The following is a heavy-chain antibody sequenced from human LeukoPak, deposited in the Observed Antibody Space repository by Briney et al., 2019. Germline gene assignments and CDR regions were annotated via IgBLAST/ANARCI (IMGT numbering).Heavy chain of an antibody. V-gene: IGHV3-23*01. Sequence: GGSLRLSCAASGFTFSSYAMSWVRQAPGKGLEGVSAISGSGGSTYYADSVKGRFTISRDNSKNTLYLQMNSLRAEDTAVCHCAKGEVRAAAGTGFDYWGQGTLVTVSS. CDR3: AKGEVRAAAGTGFDY. D-gene: IGHD6-13*01. CDR1: GFTFSSYA. CDR2: ISGSGGST. J-gene: IGHJ4*02.